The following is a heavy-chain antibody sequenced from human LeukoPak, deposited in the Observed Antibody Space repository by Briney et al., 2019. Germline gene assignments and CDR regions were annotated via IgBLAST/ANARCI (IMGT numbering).Heavy chain of an antibody. CDR2: MYPGDTDT. V-gene: IGHV5-51*01. Sequence: GESLKISCKGSGYSFTSYWIGWVRRMPGKGLEWMGIMYPGDTDTRYSPSFQGQVTISADNSISTAYLQWSSLKASDTAMYYCARQRSYPDYFDYWGQGTLVTVSS. CDR3: ARQRSYPDYFDY. J-gene: IGHJ4*02. D-gene: IGHD1-26*01. CDR1: GYSFTSYW.